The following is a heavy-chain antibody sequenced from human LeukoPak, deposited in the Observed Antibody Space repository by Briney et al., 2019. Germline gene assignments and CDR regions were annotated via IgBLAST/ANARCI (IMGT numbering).Heavy chain of an antibody. D-gene: IGHD2-2*01. CDR1: GFTFSSHH. CDR2: IKPDGSEK. J-gene: IGHJ4*02. V-gene: IGHV3-7*01. CDR3: ARVSSYCDY. Sequence: GGSLRLSCVASGFTFSSHHMNWVRQTPGKGLEPVATIKPDGSEKYYVDSVKGRFTISRDNAKSSLYLQMNSLRAEDTGVYFCARVSSYCDYWGQGTLVTVSS.